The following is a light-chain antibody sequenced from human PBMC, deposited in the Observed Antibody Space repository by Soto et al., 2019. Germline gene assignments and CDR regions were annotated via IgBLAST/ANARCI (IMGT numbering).Light chain of an antibody. CDR1: SSNIGAVYD. CDR3: QSYDSSLSVV. J-gene: IGLJ2*01. Sequence: QSVLTQPPSVSGAPGQRVTISCTGSSSNIGAVYDVHWYQQLPGTAPKLLIYGNSNRPSGVPDRFSGSKSGTSASLAITGLLAEDEADYYCQSYDSSLSVVFGAGTKLTVL. CDR2: GNS. V-gene: IGLV1-40*01.